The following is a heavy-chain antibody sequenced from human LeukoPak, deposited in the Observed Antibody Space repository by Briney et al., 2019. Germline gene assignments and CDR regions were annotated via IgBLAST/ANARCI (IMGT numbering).Heavy chain of an antibody. CDR2: ISSSSSYI. J-gene: IGHJ4*02. CDR1: GFTFSSYS. D-gene: IGHD1-26*01. Sequence: GGSLRLSCAASGFTFSSYSMNWVRQAPGKGLEWVSSISSSSSYIYYADSVKGRFTISRDNAKNSLYLQMNSLRAEDTAVYYCAGLCSGSYFYWGQGTLVTVSS. CDR3: AGLCSGSYFY. V-gene: IGHV3-21*01.